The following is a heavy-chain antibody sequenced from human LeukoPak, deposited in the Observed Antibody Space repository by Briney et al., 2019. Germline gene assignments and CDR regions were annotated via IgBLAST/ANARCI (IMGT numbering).Heavy chain of an antibody. J-gene: IGHJ5*02. D-gene: IGHD6-6*01. CDR3: ARHGVTARLSASGWFDP. CDR1: GGSISSSSYY. V-gene: IGHV4-39*01. Sequence: PSETLSLTCTVSGGSISSSSYYWSWIRQPPGKGLEWIGEINHSGSTNYNPSLKSRVTISVDTSKNQFSLMLYSVTAADTAVYYCARHGVTARLSASGWFDPWGQGTLVTVSS. CDR2: INHSGST.